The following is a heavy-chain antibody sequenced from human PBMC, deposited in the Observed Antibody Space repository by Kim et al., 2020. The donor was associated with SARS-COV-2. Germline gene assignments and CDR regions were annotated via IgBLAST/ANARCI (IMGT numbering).Heavy chain of an antibody. CDR2: YN. Sequence: YNDYAVSVKSRITINPETSKNQFSLQLNSVTPEDTAVYYCARNLAGVPDYWGQGTLVTVSS. J-gene: IGHJ4*02. CDR3: ARNLAGVPDY. D-gene: IGHD1-7*01. V-gene: IGHV6-1*01.